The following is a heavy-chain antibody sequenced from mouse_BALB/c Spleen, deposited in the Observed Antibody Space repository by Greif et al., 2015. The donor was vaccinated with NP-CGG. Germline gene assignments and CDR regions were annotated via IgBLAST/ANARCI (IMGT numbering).Heavy chain of an antibody. D-gene: IGHD4-1*01. Sequence: QVQLQQPGSALVRPGASVKLSCKASGYTFTSSWMHWAKQRPGQGLEWIGEIHPNSGNTNYNEKFKGKATLTVDTSSSTAYVDLSSLTSEDSAVYYCARDWYFDYWGQGTTLTVSS. CDR2: IHPNSGNT. V-gene: IGHV1S130*01. CDR1: GYTFTSSW. J-gene: IGHJ2*01. CDR3: ARDWYFDY.